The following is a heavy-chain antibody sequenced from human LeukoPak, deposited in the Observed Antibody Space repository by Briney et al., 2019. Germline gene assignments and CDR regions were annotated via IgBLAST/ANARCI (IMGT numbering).Heavy chain of an antibody. CDR3: ARDALK. J-gene: IGHJ4*02. V-gene: IGHV3-30-3*01. CDR1: GFTFSTYI. CDR2: ISSDGSNK. Sequence: GGSLRLSCAASGFTFSTYILHWLRQAPGKGLEWVAVISSDGSNKYYADSVKGRFTISRDNSKNTLYLQMNSLRAEDTAVYYCARDALKWGQGTLVTVSS.